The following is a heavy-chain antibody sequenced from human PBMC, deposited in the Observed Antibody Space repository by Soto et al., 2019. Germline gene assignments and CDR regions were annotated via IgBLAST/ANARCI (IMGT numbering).Heavy chain of an antibody. D-gene: IGHD3-10*02. CDR1: GGTFSSYA. V-gene: IGHV1-69*13. J-gene: IGHJ6*02. CDR3: ARAYVGEPERDGDYYYGMDV. CDR2: IIPIFGTA. Sequence: SVKVSCKASGGTFSSYAISCVRQAPGQGLEWMGGIIPIFGTANYAQKFQGRVTITADESTSTAYMELSRLRSEDTAVYYCARAYVGEPERDGDYYYGMDVWGQGTTVTVSS.